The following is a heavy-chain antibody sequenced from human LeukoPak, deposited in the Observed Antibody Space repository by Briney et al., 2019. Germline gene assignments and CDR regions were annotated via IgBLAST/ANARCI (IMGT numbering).Heavy chain of an antibody. J-gene: IGHJ4*02. D-gene: IGHD3-10*01. CDR1: GGSISSYY. CDR3: ASTFGELFSHPFGY. Sequence: SETLSLTCTVSGGSISSYYWSWIRQPPGKGLEWIGYIYYSGSTNYNPSLKSRVTISVDTSKNQFSLKLSSVTAADTAVYYCASTFGELFSHPFGYWGQGTLVTVSS. CDR2: IYYSGST. V-gene: IGHV4-59*01.